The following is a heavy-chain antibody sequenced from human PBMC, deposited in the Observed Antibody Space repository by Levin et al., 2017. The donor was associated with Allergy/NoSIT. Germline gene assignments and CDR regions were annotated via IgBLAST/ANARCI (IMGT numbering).Heavy chain of an antibody. J-gene: IGHJ4*02. CDR3: ARGYYYDSSGYPPRGG. Sequence: VASVKVSCKASGGTFSSYAISWVRQAPGQGLEWMGGIIPIFGTANYAQKFQGRVTITADESTSTAYMELSSLRSEDTAVYYCARGYYYDSSGYPPRGGWGQGTLVTVSS. D-gene: IGHD3-22*01. CDR2: IIPIFGTA. CDR1: GGTFSSYA. V-gene: IGHV1-69*13.